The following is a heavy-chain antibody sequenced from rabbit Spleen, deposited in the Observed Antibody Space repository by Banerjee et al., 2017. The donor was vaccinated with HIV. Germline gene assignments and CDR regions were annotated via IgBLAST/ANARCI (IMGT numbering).Heavy chain of an antibody. CDR1: GFTLSSYY. Sequence: QLKESGGGLVQPGGSLKLSCKASGFTLSSYYINWVRQAPGKGLEWIGYIDPVFGITYYANWVNGRFTISSHNAQNTLYLQLNSLTAADTATYFCARDGAGSSYFNLWGQGTLVTVS. D-gene: IGHD8-1*01. CDR2: IDPVFGIT. CDR3: ARDGAGSSYFNL. V-gene: IGHV1S7*01. J-gene: IGHJ4*01.